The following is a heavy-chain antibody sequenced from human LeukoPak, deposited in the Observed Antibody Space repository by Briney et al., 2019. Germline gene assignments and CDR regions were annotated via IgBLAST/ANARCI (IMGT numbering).Heavy chain of an antibody. CDR2: IYYSGST. V-gene: IGHV4-59*01. D-gene: IGHD3-9*01. CDR3: AGLYYDILTGYYIPAFDI. CDR1: GGSISSYY. Sequence: PSETLSLTCTVSGGSISSYYWSWIRQPPGKGLEWIGYIYYSGSTNYNPSLKSRVTISVDTSKNQFSLKLSSVTAADTAVYYCAGLYYDILTGYYIPAFDIWGQGTMVTVSS. J-gene: IGHJ3*02.